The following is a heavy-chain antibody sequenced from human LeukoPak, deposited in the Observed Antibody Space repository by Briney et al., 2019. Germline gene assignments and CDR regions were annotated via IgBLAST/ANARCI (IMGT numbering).Heavy chain of an antibody. V-gene: IGHV4-30-2*01. CDR1: GGSISSGGYY. CDR2: IYHSGST. J-gene: IGHJ4*02. CDR3: ARAVVPAAIIDY. Sequence: SETLSLTCTVSGGSISSGGYYWSWIRQPPGKGLEWIGYIYHSGSTYYNPSLKSRVTISVDRSKNQFSLELSSVTAADTAVYYCARAVVPAAIIDYWGQGTLVTVSS. D-gene: IGHD2-2*01.